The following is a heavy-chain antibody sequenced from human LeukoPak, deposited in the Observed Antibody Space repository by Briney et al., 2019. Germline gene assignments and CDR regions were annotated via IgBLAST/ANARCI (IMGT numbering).Heavy chain of an antibody. Sequence: SETLSLTCTVSGGSINTYYWSWIRQPPGKGLEWIGYIYYTGSTNYNPSLKSRVTISVDTSKNQLFLRLTSVTAADTAVYYCARLGYSSSWLAVDYWGQGTLVTVSS. CDR2: IYYTGST. V-gene: IGHV4-59*08. J-gene: IGHJ4*02. CDR1: GGSINTYY. D-gene: IGHD6-13*01. CDR3: ARLGYSSSWLAVDY.